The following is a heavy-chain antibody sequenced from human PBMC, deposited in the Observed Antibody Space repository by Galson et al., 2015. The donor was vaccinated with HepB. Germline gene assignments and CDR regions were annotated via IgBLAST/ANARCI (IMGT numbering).Heavy chain of an antibody. CDR3: AKDLPDYYGSTGLDY. CDR1: GFTFSSYG. J-gene: IGHJ4*02. D-gene: IGHD3-10*01. V-gene: IGHV3-30*18. Sequence: SLRLSCAASGFTFSSYGMHWVRQAPGKGLEWVAVISYDGSNKYYADSVKGRFTISRDNSKNTLYLQMNSLRAEDTAVYYCAKDLPDYYGSTGLDYWGQGTLVTVSS. CDR2: ISYDGSNK.